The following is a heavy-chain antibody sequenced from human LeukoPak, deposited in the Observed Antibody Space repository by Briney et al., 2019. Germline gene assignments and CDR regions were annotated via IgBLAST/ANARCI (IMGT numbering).Heavy chain of an antibody. CDR3: ARDRTYYDILTGYYTVYYFDY. CDR1: GGSFSGYY. CDR2: INHSGST. V-gene: IGHV4-34*01. Sequence: SETLSLTCAVYGGSFSGYYWSWIRQPPGKGLEWIGEINHSGSTNYNPSLKSRVTISVDTSKNQFSLKLSSVTAADTAVYYCARDRTYYDILTGYYTVYYFDYWGQGTLVTVSS. J-gene: IGHJ4*02. D-gene: IGHD3-9*01.